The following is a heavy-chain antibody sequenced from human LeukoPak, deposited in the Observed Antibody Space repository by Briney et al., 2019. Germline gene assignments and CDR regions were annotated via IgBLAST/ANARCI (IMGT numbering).Heavy chain of an antibody. CDR1: GFTVSSNY. Sequence: GGSLRLSCAASGFTVSSNYMSWVRQAPGKGLEWVSVIYSGGSTYYADSVKGRFTISRDNSKNTLYLQMNSQRAEDTAVYYCARDCGGDCYSSDYWGQGTLVTVSS. CDR2: IYSGGST. V-gene: IGHV3-66*01. CDR3: ARDCGGDCYSSDY. D-gene: IGHD2-21*02. J-gene: IGHJ4*02.